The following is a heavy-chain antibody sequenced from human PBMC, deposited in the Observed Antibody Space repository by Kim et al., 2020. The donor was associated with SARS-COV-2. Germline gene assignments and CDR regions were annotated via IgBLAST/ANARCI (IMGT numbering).Heavy chain of an antibody. V-gene: IGHV4-59*01. D-gene: IGHD3-22*01. J-gene: IGHJ3*02. CDR2: IYYSGST. Sequence: SETLSLTCTVSGGSISSYYWSWIRQPPGKGLEWIGYIYYSGSTNYNPSLKSRVTISVDTSKNQFSLKLSSVTAADTAVYYCARDPGPKYYYDSSSPDAFDIWGQGTMVTVSS. CDR1: GGSISSYY. CDR3: ARDPGPKYYYDSSSPDAFDI.